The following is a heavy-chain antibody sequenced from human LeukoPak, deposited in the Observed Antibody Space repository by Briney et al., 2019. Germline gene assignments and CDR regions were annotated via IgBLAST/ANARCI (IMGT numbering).Heavy chain of an antibody. J-gene: IGHJ4*02. CDR3: ARLEENIAVAGIFDY. CDR2: IYYSGST. Sequence: SETLSLTCTVSGGSISSSSYYWGWIRQPPGKGLEWIGSIYYSGSTYYNPSLKSRVTISVDTSKNQFSLKLSSVTAADTAVYYCARLEENIAVAGIFDYWGQGTPVTVSS. D-gene: IGHD6-19*01. V-gene: IGHV4-39*01. CDR1: GGSISSSSYY.